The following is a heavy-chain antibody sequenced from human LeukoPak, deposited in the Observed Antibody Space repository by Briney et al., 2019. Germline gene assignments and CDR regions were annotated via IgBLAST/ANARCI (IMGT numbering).Heavy chain of an antibody. J-gene: IGHJ4*02. CDR2: INYSGST. V-gene: IGHV4-39*07. CDR1: GGSISSTTYY. Sequence: SETLSLTCTVSGGSISSTTYYWVWIRQPPGKGLDWIGSINYSGSTYYNPSLKSRVTISVDTSKNQFSLKLSSVTAADTAVYYCARVPSHFDYWGQGTLVTVSS. CDR3: ARVPSHFDY.